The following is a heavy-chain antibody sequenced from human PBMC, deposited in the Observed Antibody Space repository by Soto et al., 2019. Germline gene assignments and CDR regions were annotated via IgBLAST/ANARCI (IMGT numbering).Heavy chain of an antibody. Sequence: QITLKESGPTLVKPTQTLTLTCTFSGFSLNTYGVGVGWIRQPPGKALEWLALIYWDDDKRYSPSLKSRLTFTQDTSKTQGVLPITNMDPVDTGTYYCARALGSWGAYYFDYWGQGTLVTVSS. CDR3: ARALGSWGAYYFDY. CDR2: IYWDDDK. V-gene: IGHV2-5*02. D-gene: IGHD3-16*01. CDR1: GFSLNTYGVG. J-gene: IGHJ4*02.